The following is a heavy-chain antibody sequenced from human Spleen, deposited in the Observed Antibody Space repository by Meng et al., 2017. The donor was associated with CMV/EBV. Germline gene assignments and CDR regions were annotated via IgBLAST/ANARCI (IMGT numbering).Heavy chain of an antibody. CDR3: ARDRLSPFYDSGSGAHATTHGVDV. CDR1: GFTLRSYW. CDR2: ISGDGRST. D-gene: IGHD3-3*01. Sequence: GGSLRLSCAASGFTLRSYWIHWVRQIPGKGLVWVSRISGDGRSTTYADSVKGRFTISRDNTKNTVHLQMNSLRVEDTAIYYCARDRLSPFYDSGSGAHATTHGVDVWGQGTTVTVSS. J-gene: IGHJ6*02. V-gene: IGHV3-74*03.